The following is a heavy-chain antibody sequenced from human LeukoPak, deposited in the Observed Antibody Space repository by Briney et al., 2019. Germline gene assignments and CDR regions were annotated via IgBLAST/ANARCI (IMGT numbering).Heavy chain of an antibody. V-gene: IGHV1-8*02. CDR1: GYTFTSSD. D-gene: IGHD6-13*01. J-gene: IGHJ3*02. CDR2: MNPNNGNT. Sequence: ASVKVSCKASGYTFTSSDINWVRQATGQGLEWMGWMNPNNGNTGYAQKLKGRVNMNRDTSISTAYMEVGSLRSEDTAVYYCVRDTRGAEAADDPFDIWGQGTMVTVSS. CDR3: VRDTRGAEAADDPFDI.